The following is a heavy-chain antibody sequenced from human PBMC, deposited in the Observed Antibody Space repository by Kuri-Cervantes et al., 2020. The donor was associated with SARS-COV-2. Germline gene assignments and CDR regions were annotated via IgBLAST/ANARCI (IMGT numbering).Heavy chain of an antibody. D-gene: IGHD2-2*01. CDR3: ASLGGTSWHDY. Sequence: GGSLRPSCAASGFSFSSYGMSWVRQAPGKGLEWVANIKQDGSEKYYVDSVKGRFTISRDNAKNSLYLQMNSLRAEDTAVYYCASLGGTSWHDYWGQGTLVTVSS. CDR1: GFSFSSYG. CDR2: IKQDGSEK. J-gene: IGHJ4*02. V-gene: IGHV3-7*01.